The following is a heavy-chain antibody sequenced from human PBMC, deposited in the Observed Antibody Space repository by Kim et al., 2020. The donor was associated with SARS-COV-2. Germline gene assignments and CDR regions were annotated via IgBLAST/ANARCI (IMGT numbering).Heavy chain of an antibody. CDR3: ARDLITMIVVPITTRGAF. D-gene: IGHD3-22*01. V-gene: IGHV4-34*01. CDR2: INHSGST. CDR1: GGSFSGYY. Sequence: SETLSLTCAVYGGSFSGYYWSWIRQPPGKGLEWIGEINHSGSTNYNPSLKSRVTISVDTSKNQFSLKLSSVTAADTAVYYCARDLITMIVVPITTRGAF. J-gene: IGHJ3*01.